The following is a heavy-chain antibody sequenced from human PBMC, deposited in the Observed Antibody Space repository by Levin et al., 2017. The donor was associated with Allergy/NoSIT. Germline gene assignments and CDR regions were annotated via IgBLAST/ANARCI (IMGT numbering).Heavy chain of an antibody. J-gene: IGHJ4*02. CDR3: ASTYYYDSSGYYHFDY. Sequence: PSETLSLTCTVSGGSISSSSYYWGWIRQPPGKGLEWIGSIYYSGSTYYNPSLKSLVTISVDTSKNQFSLKLSSVTAADTAVYYCASTYYYDSSGYYHFDYWGQGTLVTVSS. CDR1: GGSISSSSYY. V-gene: IGHV4-39*01. CDR2: IYYSGST. D-gene: IGHD3-22*01.